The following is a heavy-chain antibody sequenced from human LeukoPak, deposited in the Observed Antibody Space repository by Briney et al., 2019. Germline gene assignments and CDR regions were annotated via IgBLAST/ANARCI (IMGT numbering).Heavy chain of an antibody. CDR2: IYGDTTK. CDR1: GFSVYSY. D-gene: IGHD6-13*01. V-gene: IGHV3-53*01. CDR3: ARSIAAAGPPPDV. J-gene: IGHJ6*02. Sequence: GGSLRLSCAASGFSVYSYMSWVRQAPGKGLEWVSSIYGDTTKYYADSVKGRFTISRDNAKNSLYLQMNSLRAEDTAVYYCARSIAAAGPPPDVWGQGTTVTVSS.